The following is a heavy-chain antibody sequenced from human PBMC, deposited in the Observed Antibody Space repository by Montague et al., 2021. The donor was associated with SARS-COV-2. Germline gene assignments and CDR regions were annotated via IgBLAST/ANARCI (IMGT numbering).Heavy chain of an antibody. CDR1: GFSRISDGVG. V-gene: IGHV2-5*01. J-gene: IGHJ4*02. CDR3: AHSLLFSSLGDLDS. CDR2: IFWNDDK. Sequence: PALVKPTQTLTLTCTLSGFSRISDGVGVGWIRQPPGKALEWLALIFWNDDKRYNSSLKNRLTVTKDTSKNQVVLTMTNMDPLDTGTYYCAHSLLFSSLGDLDSWGQGTLVTVAS. D-gene: IGHD7-27*01.